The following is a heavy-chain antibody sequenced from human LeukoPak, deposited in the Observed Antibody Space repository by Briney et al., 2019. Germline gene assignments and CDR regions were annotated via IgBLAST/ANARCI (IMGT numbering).Heavy chain of an antibody. D-gene: IGHD3-22*01. J-gene: IGHJ6*02. Sequence: GASVTVSCTASGGTFSSYAISWVRQAPGQGLEWMGRIIPILGIANYAQKFQGRVTITADKSTSTAYMEMSSLRSEDTAVYYCARGVVVIPGYYYGMDVWGQGTTVTVSS. V-gene: IGHV1-69*04. CDR2: IIPILGIA. CDR3: ARGVVVIPGYYYGMDV. CDR1: GGTFSSYA.